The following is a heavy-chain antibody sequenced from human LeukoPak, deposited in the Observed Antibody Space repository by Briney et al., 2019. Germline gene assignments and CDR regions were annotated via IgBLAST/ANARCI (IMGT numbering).Heavy chain of an antibody. Sequence: GGSLRLSCAASGFTVSSNYMSWVRQAPGKGLEWVSVIYSGGSTYYADSVKGRFTISRDNSKNTLYLQMNSLRAKDTAVYYCARRVGWGVYFDYWGQGTLVTVSS. CDR2: IYSGGST. CDR3: ARRVGWGVYFDY. J-gene: IGHJ4*02. CDR1: GFTVSSNY. V-gene: IGHV3-53*01. D-gene: IGHD3-16*01.